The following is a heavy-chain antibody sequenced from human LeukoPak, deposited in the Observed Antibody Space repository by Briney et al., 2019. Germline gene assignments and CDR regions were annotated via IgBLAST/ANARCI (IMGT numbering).Heavy chain of an antibody. CDR2: INPNSGGT. J-gene: IGHJ4*02. Sequence: ASVKVSCKASGYTFTGYYMHWVRQAPGQGLEWMGWINPNSGGTNYAQKFQGRVTMTRDTSISTAYMELGRLRSDDTAVYYCAREWIQLWLPRAGYYFDYWGQGTLVTVSS. CDR3: AREWIQLWLPRAGYYFDY. CDR1: GYTFTGYY. D-gene: IGHD5-18*01. V-gene: IGHV1-2*02.